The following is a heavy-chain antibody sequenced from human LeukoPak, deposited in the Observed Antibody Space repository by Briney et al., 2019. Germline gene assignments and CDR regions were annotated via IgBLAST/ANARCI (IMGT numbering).Heavy chain of an antibody. CDR1: GYSFTTYW. CDR2: IYPGDSDT. D-gene: IGHD3-10*01. J-gene: IGHJ5*02. Sequence: GESLKISCKGSGYSFTTYWIGWVRQMPGKGLEWMGIIYPGDSDTRYSPSFRGQVTMSADKSISTAYLQWSSLKASDTAMYYCARYYHGSGRGANWFDPWGQGTLVTVSS. CDR3: ARYYHGSGRGANWFDP. V-gene: IGHV5-51*01.